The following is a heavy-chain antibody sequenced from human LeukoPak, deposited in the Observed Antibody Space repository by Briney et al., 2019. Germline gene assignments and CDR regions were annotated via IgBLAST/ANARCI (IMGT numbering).Heavy chain of an antibody. D-gene: IGHD4-23*01. CDR1: SGSLSSSGYY. CDR2: IYYSGST. CDR3: ARKTRWVTPPDY. V-gene: IGHV4-61*08. J-gene: IGHJ4*02. Sequence: SETLSLTCTLSSGSLSSSGYYWGWLRQPPGRGLEWIGYIYYSGSTNYNPSLKSRVTISVDTSKNQFSLKLSSVTAADTAVYYCARKTRWVTPPDYWGQGTLVTVSS.